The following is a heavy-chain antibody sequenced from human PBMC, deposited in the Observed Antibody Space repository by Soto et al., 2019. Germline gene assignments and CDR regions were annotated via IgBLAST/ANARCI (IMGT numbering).Heavy chain of an antibody. D-gene: IGHD3-3*01. Sequence: ASVKVSCKASGYTFTSYGISWVRQAPGQGLEWMGWISAYNGNTNYAQKLQGRVAMTTDTSTSTAYMELRSLGSDDTAVYYCAREGYDFWSGRGAHDAFDIWGQGTMVTVSS. CDR3: AREGYDFWSGRGAHDAFDI. J-gene: IGHJ3*02. CDR1: GYTFTSYG. CDR2: ISAYNGNT. V-gene: IGHV1-18*01.